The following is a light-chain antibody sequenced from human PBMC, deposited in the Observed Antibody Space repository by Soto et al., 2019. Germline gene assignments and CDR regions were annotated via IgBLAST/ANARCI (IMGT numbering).Light chain of an antibody. CDR2: QNT. CDR1: KLGDKY. CDR3: CSYAGTYTL. V-gene: IGLV3-1*01. Sequence: SYELTQPPSVSVSPGQTASITCSGDKLGDKYACWYQQKPGQSPVLVIYQNTKRPSGIPERFSGSNSGNTATLTISGTQAMDEADYYCCSYAGTYTLFGGGTKLTVL. J-gene: IGLJ2*01.